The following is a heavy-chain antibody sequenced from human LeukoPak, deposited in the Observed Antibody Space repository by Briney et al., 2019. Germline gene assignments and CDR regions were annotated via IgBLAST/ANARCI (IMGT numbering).Heavy chain of an antibody. V-gene: IGHV1-2*02. J-gene: IGHJ4*02. CDR3: ARGRTYYYGSGSYYSSY. D-gene: IGHD3-10*01. CDR2: INPNSGGT. Sequence: ASVKVSCKASGYTFTGYYMHWVRQAPGQGLEWMGWINPNSGGTNYAQKFQGRVTMTRDTSISTAYMELSRLRSDDTAVYYCARGRTYYYGSGSYYSSYWGQGTLVTVSS. CDR1: GYTFTGYY.